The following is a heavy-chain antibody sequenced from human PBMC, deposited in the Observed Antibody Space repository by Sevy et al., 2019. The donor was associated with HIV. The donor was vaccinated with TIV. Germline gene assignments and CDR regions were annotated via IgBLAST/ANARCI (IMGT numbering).Heavy chain of an antibody. D-gene: IGHD6-19*01. CDR1: GGTFSSYA. J-gene: IGHJ5*02. V-gene: IGHV1-69*13. CDR2: IIPIFGTA. Sequence: SVKVSCKASGGTFSSYAISWVRQAPGQGLEWMGRIIPIFGTANYAQKFQGRVTITADESTSTAYMELSSLRSEDTAVYYCARDEDSSGWPNWFDPWGQGTLVTVSS. CDR3: ARDEDSSGWPNWFDP.